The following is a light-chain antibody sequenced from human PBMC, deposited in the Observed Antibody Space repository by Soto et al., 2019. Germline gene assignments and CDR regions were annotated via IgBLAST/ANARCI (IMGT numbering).Light chain of an antibody. J-gene: IGKJ5*01. CDR2: DAS. CDR3: QQYNTSAT. Sequence: DIQMTQSRSTLSASVGDGVTITCRASQRISTWLAWYHQTPGKAPKLLISDASSLETGVPSRFSGSGSGSEFHFTITRLQPDDFATYFCQQYNTSATFGQGTRLEIK. CDR1: QRISTW. V-gene: IGKV1-5*01.